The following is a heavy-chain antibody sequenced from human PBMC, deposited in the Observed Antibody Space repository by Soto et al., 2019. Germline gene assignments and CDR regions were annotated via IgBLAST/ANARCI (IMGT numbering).Heavy chain of an antibody. CDR1: GGTFSSYA. J-gene: IGHJ6*02. D-gene: IGHD2-2*01. Sequence: SVKVSCKASGGTFSSYAISWVRQAPGQGLEWMGGIIPIFGTANYAQKFQGRVTITADESTSTAYMELSSLRSEETAVYYCARRGYCSSTSCQYYYYGMDVWGQGTTVTVSS. V-gene: IGHV1-69*13. CDR2: IIPIFGTA. CDR3: ARRGYCSSTSCQYYYYGMDV.